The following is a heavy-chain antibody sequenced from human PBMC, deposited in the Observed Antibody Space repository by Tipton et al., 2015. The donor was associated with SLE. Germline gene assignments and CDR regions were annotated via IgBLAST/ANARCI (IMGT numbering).Heavy chain of an antibody. CDR3: ARGINWNYYYGMDV. V-gene: IGHV4-34*01. Sequence: TLSLTCAVYGGSFSGYYWSWIRQPPGRGMEWIGEINPSGSTNYNPSLKSRVTISVDTSKNQFSLKLSSVTAADTAVYYCARGINWNYYYGMDVWGQGTTVTVSS. J-gene: IGHJ6*02. D-gene: IGHD1-1*01. CDR2: INPSGST. CDR1: GGSFSGYY.